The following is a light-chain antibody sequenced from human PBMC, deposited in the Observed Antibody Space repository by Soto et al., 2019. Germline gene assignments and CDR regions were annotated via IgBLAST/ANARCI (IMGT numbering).Light chain of an antibody. V-gene: IGLV2-14*01. J-gene: IGLJ3*02. Sequence: QSALTQPASVSGSPGQSITVSCIGTSSDIGASNYVSWYQQHPGKAPKLIISEVSNRPSGVSNRFSGSKSGSTASLTISGLQAEDEGDYYCTSYTTSTTWVFGGGTKLTVL. CDR3: TSYTTSTTWV. CDR2: EVS. CDR1: SSDIGASNY.